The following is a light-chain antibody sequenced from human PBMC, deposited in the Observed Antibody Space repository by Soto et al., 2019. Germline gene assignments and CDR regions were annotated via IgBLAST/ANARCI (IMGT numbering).Light chain of an antibody. CDR1: SSDVGGYNY. CDR3: TSYAGSSSFV. V-gene: IGLV2-8*01. CDR2: EVS. Sequence: QSVLTQPPSASGSPGQSVTISCTGTSSDVGGYNYVSWYQQHPGKAPKLMIYEVSKRHSVVPDRFSGSKSGNTASLTVSGLQAEDEADYYCTSYAGSSSFVFGTGTKRTV. J-gene: IGLJ1*01.